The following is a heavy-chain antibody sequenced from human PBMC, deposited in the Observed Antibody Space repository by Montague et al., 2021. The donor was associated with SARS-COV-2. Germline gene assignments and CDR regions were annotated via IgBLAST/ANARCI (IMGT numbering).Heavy chain of an antibody. V-gene: IGHV4-34*01. D-gene: IGHD1-26*01. CDR3: ARGDENGSGYMDV. J-gene: IGHJ6*03. Sequence: SETLSLTCAVFNGSFSSFYWNWIRQPPGKGLEWIGEISHGGSTYYNSSLKSRVTISVDTSKKQFSLNLRSVTAADTAVYYCARGDENGSGYMDVWGKGTTVTVSS. CDR1: NGSFSSFY. CDR2: ISHGGST.